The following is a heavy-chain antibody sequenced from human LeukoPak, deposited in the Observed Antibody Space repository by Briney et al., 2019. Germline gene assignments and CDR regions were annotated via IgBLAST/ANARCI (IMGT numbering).Heavy chain of an antibody. V-gene: IGHV3-30*03. J-gene: IGHJ5*01. CDR2: ISYDGSNK. CDR1: GFTFSSYG. D-gene: IGHD5-24*01. Sequence: QPGRSLRLSCAASGFTFSSYGMHWVRQAPGKGLEWVAVISYDGSNKYYADSVKGRFTISRDNSKNTLSLQMNSLRAEDTAVYYCARALADRDGYNYGLDSWGQGTLVTVSS. CDR3: ARALADRDGYNYGLDS.